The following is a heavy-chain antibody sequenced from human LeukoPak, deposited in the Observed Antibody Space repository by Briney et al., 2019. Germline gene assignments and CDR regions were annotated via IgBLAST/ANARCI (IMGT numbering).Heavy chain of an antibody. Sequence: PSETLSLTCAVYGGSFSGYYWSWIRQPPGKGLEWIGEINHSGSTNYNPSLKSRVTISVDTSKNQFSLKLSSVTAADTAVYYCARDGLAAAGTSFDYWGQGTLVTVSS. D-gene: IGHD6-13*01. J-gene: IGHJ4*02. CDR3: ARDGLAAAGTSFDY. CDR1: GGSFSGYY. V-gene: IGHV4-34*01. CDR2: INHSGST.